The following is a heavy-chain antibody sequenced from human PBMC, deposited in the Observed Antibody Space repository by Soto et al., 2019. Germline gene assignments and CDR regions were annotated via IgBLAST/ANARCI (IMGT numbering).Heavy chain of an antibody. V-gene: IGHV1-8*01. Sequence: QVQLVQSGAEVKKPGASVKVSCKASGYTFTSYDINWVRQATGQGLEWMGWMNPNSGNTGYAQKFQGRVTMTRNTYISTAYLELSSLRSEDTAVYYCARGPHYYGSGSYYRSYYGMDVWGQGTTVTVSS. CDR2: MNPNSGNT. J-gene: IGHJ6*02. CDR3: ARGPHYYGSGSYYRSYYGMDV. D-gene: IGHD3-10*01. CDR1: GYTFTSYD.